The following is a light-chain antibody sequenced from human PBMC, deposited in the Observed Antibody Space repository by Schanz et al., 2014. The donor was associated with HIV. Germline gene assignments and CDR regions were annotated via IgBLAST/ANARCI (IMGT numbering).Light chain of an antibody. CDR1: SSDIGSNT. Sequence: QSVLTQPPSASGTPGQRVTISCSGSSSDIGSNTVNWYQQLPGTAPKLLIYSNDQRPSGVPARFSGSKFDTSAPLAISGLQSEDEADYFCAAWDDRLNGPVFGGGTKLTVL. CDR3: AAWDDRLNGPV. V-gene: IGLV1-44*01. J-gene: IGLJ2*01. CDR2: SND.